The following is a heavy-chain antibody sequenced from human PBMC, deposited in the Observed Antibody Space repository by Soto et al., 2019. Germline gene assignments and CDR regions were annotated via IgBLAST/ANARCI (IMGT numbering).Heavy chain of an antibody. V-gene: IGHV4-39*01. J-gene: IGHJ4*02. CDR2: IYYSGRT. CDR1: GESISSSSYY. D-gene: IGHD2-21*02. CDR3: ARQRTTVVTQAYFDH. Sequence: SETLSLTCIVSGESISSSSYYWGWIRQPPGKGLEWIGSIYYSGRTYYNPSFKSRVTTSIDSSKNQFSLKLSSVTATDTAVYYCARQRTTVVTQAYFDHWGQGALVTVSS.